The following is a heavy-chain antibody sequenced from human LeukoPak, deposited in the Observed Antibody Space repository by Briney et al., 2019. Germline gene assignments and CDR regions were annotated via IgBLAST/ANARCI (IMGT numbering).Heavy chain of an antibody. J-gene: IGHJ4*02. D-gene: IGHD6-19*01. CDR2: IYNGRST. CDR1: GASTSSRY. V-gene: IGHV4-59*08. Sequence: PSETLSLTCSASGASTSSRYWSWIRQSPGRTLEWIGHIYNGRSTKYNPSLTSRVTISVDTSKNQFSLRMTSGTAADTAIYYCAQTTGWPGFDFWGPGALVTVSS. CDR3: AQTTGWPGFDF.